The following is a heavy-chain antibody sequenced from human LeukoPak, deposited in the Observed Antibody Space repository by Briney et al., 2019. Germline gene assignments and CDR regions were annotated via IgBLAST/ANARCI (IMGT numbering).Heavy chain of an antibody. D-gene: IGHD6-13*01. Sequence: GGSLRLSCAASGFTFSSYGMHWVRQAPGKGLEWVTFIRYDGTMKYYADSVKGRFTISRDNSKNTLSLQMNSLRAEDTAIYYCAKDNRYVTTWYPPGTHYYYYMDVWGKGTTVTVAS. CDR2: IRYDGTMK. J-gene: IGHJ6*03. V-gene: IGHV3-30*02. CDR3: AKDNRYVTTWYPPGTHYYYYMDV. CDR1: GFTFSSYG.